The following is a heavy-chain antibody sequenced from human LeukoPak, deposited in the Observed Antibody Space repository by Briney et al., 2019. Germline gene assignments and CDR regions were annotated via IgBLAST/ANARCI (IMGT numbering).Heavy chain of an antibody. Sequence: PGGSLRLSCAASGFTFSSYWMSWVRQAPGQGLKWVASIKQDGSERYYVDSVKGRFTMSRDNAKNSLYLQMNSLRAEDTAVYYCARDPEYSSSWPGFNYYYYYYMDVWGKGTTVTVSS. CDR1: GFTFSSYW. CDR2: IKQDGSER. V-gene: IGHV3-7*01. D-gene: IGHD6-13*01. CDR3: ARDPEYSSSWPGFNYYYYYYMDV. J-gene: IGHJ6*03.